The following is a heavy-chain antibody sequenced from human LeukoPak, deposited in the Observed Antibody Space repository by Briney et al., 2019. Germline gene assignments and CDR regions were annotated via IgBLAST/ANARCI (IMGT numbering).Heavy chain of an antibody. CDR2: ISGSGGST. CDR1: GFTFSSYA. V-gene: IGHV3-23*01. D-gene: IGHD6-19*01. J-gene: IGHJ6*02. CDR3: AKEVVVAGRSYYYYGMDV. Sequence: GGSLRLSCAASGFTFSSYAMSWVRQAPGKGLEWVSGISGSGGSTYYADSVKGRYTISRDNSKNTLYLQMNSLRAEDTAVYYCAKEVVVAGRSYYYYGMDVWGQGTTVTVSS.